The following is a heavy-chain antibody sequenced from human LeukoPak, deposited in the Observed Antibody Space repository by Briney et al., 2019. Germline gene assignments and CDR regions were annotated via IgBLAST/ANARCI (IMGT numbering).Heavy chain of an antibody. J-gene: IGHJ6*02. D-gene: IGHD6-19*01. Sequence: SETLSLTCTVSGGSIRSSYYYWSWIRQPPGKGLEWIGYIYYSGSTNYNPSLKSRVTISVDTSKNQFSLKLSSVTAADTAVYYCARSSGWYPPYYYYGMDVWGQGTTVTVSS. CDR2: IYYSGST. V-gene: IGHV4-61*01. CDR3: ARSSGWYPPYYYYGMDV. CDR1: GGSIRSSYYY.